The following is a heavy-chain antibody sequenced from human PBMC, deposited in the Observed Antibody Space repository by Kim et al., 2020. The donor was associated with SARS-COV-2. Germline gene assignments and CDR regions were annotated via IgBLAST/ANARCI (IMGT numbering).Heavy chain of an antibody. CDR2: ISYDGSNK. D-gene: IGHD3-10*01. V-gene: IGHV3-30*04. J-gene: IGHJ4*02. CDR3: ASVYGWGSYYSHY. CDR1: GFTFSSYA. Sequence: GGSLRLSCAASGFTFSSYAMHWVRQAPGKGLEWVAVISYDGSNKYYADSVKGRFTISRDNSKNTLYLQMNSLRAEDTAVYYCASVYGWGSYYSHYWGQGTLVTVSS.